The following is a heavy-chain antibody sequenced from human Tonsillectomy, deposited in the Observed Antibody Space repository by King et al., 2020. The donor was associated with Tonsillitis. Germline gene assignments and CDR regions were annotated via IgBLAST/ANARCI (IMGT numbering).Heavy chain of an antibody. V-gene: IGHV1-8*01. CDR1: GYTFTSYD. J-gene: IGHJ4*02. CDR2: MNPNSGNT. D-gene: IGHD2-2*01. Sequence: QLVQSGAEVKKPGASVKVSCKASGYTFTSYDINWVRQATGQGLEWMGWMNPNSGNTGYAQKFQGRVTMTRNNSITTAYMELSSLRSEDTAGYYWAGGRDVVVPAATVDYWGQGTLVTVSS. CDR3: AGGRDVVVPAATVDY.